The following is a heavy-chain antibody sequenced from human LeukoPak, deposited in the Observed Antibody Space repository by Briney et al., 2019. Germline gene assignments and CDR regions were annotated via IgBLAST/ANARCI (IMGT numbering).Heavy chain of an antibody. CDR1: GGSISSYY. CDR3: ARELVFGVITYFDY. Sequence: SETLSLTCTVSGGSISSYYWSWIRQPAGKGLEWIGRIYSSGSTNYTPSLKSRVTMSVDPSKNQVSLKLSSVTDADTAVYYCARELVFGVITYFDYWGQGTLVTVSS. J-gene: IGHJ4*02. CDR2: IYSSGST. V-gene: IGHV4-4*07. D-gene: IGHD3-3*01.